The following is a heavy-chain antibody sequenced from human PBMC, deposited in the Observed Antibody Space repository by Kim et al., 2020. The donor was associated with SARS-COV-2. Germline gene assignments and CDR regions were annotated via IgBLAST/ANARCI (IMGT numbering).Heavy chain of an antibody. V-gene: IGHV3-30*18. CDR2: ISYDGSNK. Sequence: GGSLRLSCAASGFTFSSYGMHWVRQAPGKGLEWVAVISYDGSNKYYADSVKGRFTISRDNSKNTLYLQMNSLRAEDTAVYYCAKPYSGSYYSWFDPWGQGTLVTVSS. CDR3: AKPYSGSYYSWFDP. J-gene: IGHJ5*02. D-gene: IGHD1-26*01. CDR1: GFTFSSYG.